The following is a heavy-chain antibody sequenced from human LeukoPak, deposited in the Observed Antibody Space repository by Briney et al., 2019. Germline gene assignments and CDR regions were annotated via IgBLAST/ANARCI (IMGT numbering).Heavy chain of an antibody. CDR3: ARGEYYHESSGYPNY. CDR1: GFTFSTYG. D-gene: IGHD3-22*01. J-gene: IGHJ4*02. Sequence: GGSLRLSCAASGFTFSTYGMHWVRQAPGKGLEWVAVIWYDGRTQVYAESVKGRFAVSRDNSKNTLYLQMSSLRAEDTAVYHCARGEYYHESSGYPNYWGQGTLVTVSS. CDR2: IWYDGRTQ. V-gene: IGHV3-33*01.